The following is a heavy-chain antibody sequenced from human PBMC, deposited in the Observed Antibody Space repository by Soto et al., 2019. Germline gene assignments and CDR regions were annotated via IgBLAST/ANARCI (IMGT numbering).Heavy chain of an antibody. V-gene: IGHV4-30-4*01. D-gene: IGHD3-10*01. Sequence: PSETLSLTCTVSGCSISSGDYYWSWIRQPPGKGLEWIGYIYYSGSTYYNPSLKSRVTISVDTSKNQFSLKLSSVTAADTAVYYCARDYYGSGSYWAPGVYYYYGMDVWGQGTTVTVSS. CDR2: IYYSGST. CDR3: ARDYYGSGSYWAPGVYYYYGMDV. CDR1: GCSISSGDYY. J-gene: IGHJ6*02.